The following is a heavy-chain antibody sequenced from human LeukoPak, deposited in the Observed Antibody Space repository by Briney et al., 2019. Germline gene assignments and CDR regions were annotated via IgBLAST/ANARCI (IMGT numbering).Heavy chain of an antibody. D-gene: IGHD6-19*01. J-gene: IGHJ4*02. CDR2: IYYSGST. V-gene: IGHV4-59*01. CDR3: ARSGLVPLRFDY. Sequence: PSETLSLTCTVSGGSISSYYWSWIRQPPGKGLEWIGYIYYSGSTNYNPSLKSRVTISVDTSKNQFSLKLSSVTAADTAVYYCARSGLVPLRFDYWGQGTLVTVSS. CDR1: GGSISSYY.